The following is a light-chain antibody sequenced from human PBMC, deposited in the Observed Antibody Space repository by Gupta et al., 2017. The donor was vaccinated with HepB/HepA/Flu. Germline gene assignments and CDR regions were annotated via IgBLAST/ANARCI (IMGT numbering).Light chain of an antibody. Sequence: QSVLTQPPSASGTPGQRVTISCSGSSSNIGRNYVYWYQPAPETAPNLLVYKNNRRPAGVPDRFSGSKSGTSASLAISGPRAEDEADYYCAAWDNSRSVVFGGGTKLTVL. CDR3: AAWDNSRSVV. CDR2: KNN. CDR1: SSNIGRNY. J-gene: IGLJ2*01. V-gene: IGLV1-47*01.